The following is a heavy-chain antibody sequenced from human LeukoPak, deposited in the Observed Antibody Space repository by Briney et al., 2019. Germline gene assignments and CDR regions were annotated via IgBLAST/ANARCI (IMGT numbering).Heavy chain of an antibody. CDR2: INHSGST. J-gene: IGHJ5*02. CDR1: GGSLSDYY. V-gene: IGHV4-34*01. CDR3: ARRRMVRGVGWFDP. D-gene: IGHD3-10*01. Sequence: PSETLSLTCAVYGGSLSDYYWSWIRQPPGKGLEWIGEINHSGSTNYNPSLKSRVTISVDTSKNQFSLKLSSVTAADTAVYYCARRRMVRGVGWFDPWGQGTLVTVSS.